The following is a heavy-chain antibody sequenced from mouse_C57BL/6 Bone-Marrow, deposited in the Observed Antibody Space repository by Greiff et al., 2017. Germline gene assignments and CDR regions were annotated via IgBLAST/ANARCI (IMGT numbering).Heavy chain of an antibody. CDR1: GYTFTDYY. V-gene: IGHV1-26*01. J-gene: IGHJ2*01. CDR2: INPNNGGT. D-gene: IGHD3-3*01. CDR3: ARGGLLFDY. Sequence: VQLQQSGPELVKPGASVKISCKASGYTFTDYYMNWVKQSHGKSLEWIGDINPNNGGTSYNQKFKGKATLTGDKSSSTSSMELRSLTSEDSAVYYCARGGLLFDYWGQGTTLTVSS.